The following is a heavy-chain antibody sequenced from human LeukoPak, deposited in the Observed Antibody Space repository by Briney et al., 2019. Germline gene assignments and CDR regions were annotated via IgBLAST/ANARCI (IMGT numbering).Heavy chain of an antibody. J-gene: IGHJ4*02. CDR1: GGSFSGYY. Sequence: PSETLSLTCAVYGGSFSGYYWSWLRQPPGKGLEWIGEINHSGSTNYNPSLKSRVTISVDTSKNQFSLKLSSVTAADTAVYYCAREDPGERGSYRPLDYWGQGTLVTVSS. D-gene: IGHD3-16*02. V-gene: IGHV4-34*01. CDR3: AREDPGERGSYRPLDY. CDR2: INHSGST.